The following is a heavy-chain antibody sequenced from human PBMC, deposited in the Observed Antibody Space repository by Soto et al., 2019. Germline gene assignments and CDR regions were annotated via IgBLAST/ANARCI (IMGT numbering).Heavy chain of an antibody. CDR1: GFTFSTYA. CDR2: ISSSSSHT. V-gene: IGHV3-21*01. CDR3: ARDRSGSYPPGDGMDV. J-gene: IGHJ6*02. D-gene: IGHD3-10*01. Sequence: GGSRRRSWAASGFTFSTYAMSWVRQAPGKGPEWVSAISSSSSHTYYADSVKGRFTISRDNAKNSLYLQVNSLRAEDTAVYYCARDRSGSYPPGDGMDVWGPGTTVTVSS.